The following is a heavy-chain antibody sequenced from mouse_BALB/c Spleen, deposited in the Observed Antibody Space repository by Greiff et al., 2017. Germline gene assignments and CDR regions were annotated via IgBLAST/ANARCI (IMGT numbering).Heavy chain of an antibody. V-gene: IGHV1-82*01. CDR1: GYAFSSSW. Sequence: QVQLQQSGPELVKPGASVKISCKASGYAFSSSWMNWVKQRPGQGLEWIGRIYPGDGDTNYNGKFKGKATLTADKSSSTAYMQLSSLTSVDSAVYFCARKGLTGTFFDYWGQGTTLTVSS. CDR3: ARKGLTGTFFDY. D-gene: IGHD4-1*01. CDR2: IYPGDGDT. J-gene: IGHJ2*01.